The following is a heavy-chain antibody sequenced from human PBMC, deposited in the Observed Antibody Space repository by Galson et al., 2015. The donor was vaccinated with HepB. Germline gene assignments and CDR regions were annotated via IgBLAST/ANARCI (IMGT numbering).Heavy chain of an antibody. CDR2: IQPGNGDT. D-gene: IGHD6-13*01. CDR3: ARDLVSDASCWYDY. Sequence: SVKASCKASGYTFTSYAVHWVRQAPGQRLEWMGWIQPGNGDTKYSQKFQGRVTITWDTSASTAYMELSSLRSEDTGVYYCARDLVSDASCWYDYWGQGTLVTVSS. V-gene: IGHV1-3*01. CDR1: GYTFTSYA. J-gene: IGHJ4*02.